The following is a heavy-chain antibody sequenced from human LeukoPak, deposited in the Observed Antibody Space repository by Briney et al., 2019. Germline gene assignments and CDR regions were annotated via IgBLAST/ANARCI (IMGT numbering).Heavy chain of an antibody. J-gene: IGHJ4*02. V-gene: IGHV4-34*01. Sequence: SETLSLTCAVYGGSFSGYYWGWIRQPPGKGLEWIGEINHSGSTYYNPSLKSRVTISADTSKNQFSLKLSSVTAADTAVYYCARGSGDYDILTGYYNPPSGFDYWGQGTLVTVSS. CDR2: INHSGST. D-gene: IGHD3-9*01. CDR3: ARGSGDYDILTGYYNPPSGFDY. CDR1: GGSFSGYY.